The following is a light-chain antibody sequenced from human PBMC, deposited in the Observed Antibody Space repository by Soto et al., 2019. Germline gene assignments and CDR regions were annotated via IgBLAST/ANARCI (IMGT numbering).Light chain of an antibody. Sequence: DIQMTQSPSTLSASVGDRVTITCRASQAISSSLAWYHQKPGRAPKLLIYDAATLQSGVPSRFSGSGSGTEFTLTITSLQPEDFATYYCQQLHTFPFTFGPGTKVDVK. V-gene: IGKV1-9*01. CDR1: QAISSS. CDR3: QQLHTFPFT. J-gene: IGKJ3*01. CDR2: DAA.